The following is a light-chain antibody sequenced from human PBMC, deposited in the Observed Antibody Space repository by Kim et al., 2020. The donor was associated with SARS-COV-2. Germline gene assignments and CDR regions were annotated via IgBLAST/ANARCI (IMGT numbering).Light chain of an antibody. J-gene: IGKJ5*01. CDR2: DAS. CDR3: QQYGTSPLT. Sequence: EIVLTQSPGTLSLSPGGRAALSCRASQSVPRSYLAWYQQKPGQAPRLLIYDASSRATGIPDRFSGSESGTDFTLTISRLEPEDFAVYYCQQYGTSPLTFGQGTRLEIK. V-gene: IGKV3-20*01. CDR1: QSVPRSY.